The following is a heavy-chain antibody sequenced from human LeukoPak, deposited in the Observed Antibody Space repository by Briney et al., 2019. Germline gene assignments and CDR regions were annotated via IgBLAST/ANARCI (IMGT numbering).Heavy chain of an antibody. V-gene: IGHV3-30*02. J-gene: IGHJ6*03. CDR3: AKGSYYWSNNCARYYYYMDV. Sequence: TGGSLRLSCAASGFTFSRHGMHWVRQAPGKGLEWVAVIRYDGSGKYYADSVKGRFTISRDNSENTLYPQMNSLRPEDTAVYYCAKGSYYWSNNCARYYYYMDVWGKGTTVIVSS. CDR2: IRYDGSGK. D-gene: IGHD3-3*01. CDR1: GFTFSRHG.